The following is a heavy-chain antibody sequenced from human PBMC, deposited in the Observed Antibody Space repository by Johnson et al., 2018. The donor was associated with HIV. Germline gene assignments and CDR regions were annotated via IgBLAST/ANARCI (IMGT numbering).Heavy chain of an antibody. Sequence: VQLVESGGGVVQPGRSLRLSCAASGFTFSSYAMHWVRQAPVKGLEWVAVISYDGSNKYYADSVKGRFTISRDNSKNTLYLQMNSLGAEDTAVYYCAKDQSWIGTGHDTFDIWGQGTMVTVSS. D-gene: IGHD1-1*01. J-gene: IGHJ3*02. CDR3: AKDQSWIGTGHDTFDI. CDR2: ISYDGSNK. V-gene: IGHV3-30*04. CDR1: GFTFSSYA.